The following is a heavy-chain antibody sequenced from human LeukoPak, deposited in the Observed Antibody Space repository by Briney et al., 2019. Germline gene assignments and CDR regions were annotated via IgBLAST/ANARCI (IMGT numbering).Heavy chain of an antibody. V-gene: IGHV3-23*01. CDR3: AKATRDSSGYYQYYFDY. CDR2: ISGSGGST. CDR1: GFTFSSYA. J-gene: IGHJ4*02. D-gene: IGHD3-22*01. Sequence: PGGSLRLSCAASGFTFSSYAMSWVRQAPGKGLEWVSAISGSGGSTYYADSVEGRFTISRDNSKNTLYLQMNSLRAEDTAVYYCAKATRDSSGYYQYYFDYWGQGTLVTVSS.